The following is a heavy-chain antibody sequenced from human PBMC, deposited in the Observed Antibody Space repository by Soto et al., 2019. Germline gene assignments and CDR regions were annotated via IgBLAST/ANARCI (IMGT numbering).Heavy chain of an antibody. J-gene: IGHJ5*02. CDR3: TRSLGYCSGGTCYFGGNWFDP. CDR1: GYTFTNYY. Sequence: GASVKVSCKASGYTFTNYYIHWVRQAPGQGPEWMGMINPSGGSTIYTQKFQGRVTMTRDTSTSTVYMELSSLRSEDTAVYYCTRSLGYCSGGTCYFGGNWFDPWGQGSLVTVSS. CDR2: INPSGGST. V-gene: IGHV1-46*03. D-gene: IGHD2-15*01.